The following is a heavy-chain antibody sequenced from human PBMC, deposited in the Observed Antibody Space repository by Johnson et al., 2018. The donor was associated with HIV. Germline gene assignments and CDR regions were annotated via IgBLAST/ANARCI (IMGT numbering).Heavy chain of an antibody. J-gene: IGHJ3*02. V-gene: IGHV3-66*01. CDR3: AKVKIVTDVFDI. D-gene: IGHD2-21*01. CDR1: GFAVSKNY. Sequence: VQLVESGGGLVQPGGSLRLSCAASGFAVSKNYMGWVRQAPGKGLEWVSVIYSGDTTYYAGSVKGRFTISRDNSKNTLYLQMNILRVDDTAIYYFAKVKIVTDVFDIWGQGTMVTVSS. CDR2: IYSGDTT.